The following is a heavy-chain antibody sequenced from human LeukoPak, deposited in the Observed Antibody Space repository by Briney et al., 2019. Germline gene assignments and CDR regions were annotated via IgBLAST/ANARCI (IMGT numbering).Heavy chain of an antibody. J-gene: IGHJ4*02. Sequence: GGSQRLSCAASGFTFSSYSMNWVRQAPGKGLEWVSSISSSSSYIYYADSVKGRFTISRDNAKNSLYLQMNSLRAEDTAVYYCARDLDYYDSSGYYPDYWGQGTLVTVSS. D-gene: IGHD3-22*01. V-gene: IGHV3-21*01. CDR1: GFTFSSYS. CDR3: ARDLDYYDSSGYYPDY. CDR2: ISSSSSYI.